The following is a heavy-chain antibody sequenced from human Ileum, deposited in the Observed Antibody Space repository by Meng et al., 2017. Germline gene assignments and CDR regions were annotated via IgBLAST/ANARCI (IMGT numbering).Heavy chain of an antibody. D-gene: IGHD3-16*01. V-gene: IGHV3-7*01. CDR1: GFSFSSHW. J-gene: IGHJ4*02. CDR3: VRMQLWHTTDY. Sequence: GESLKISCAASGFSFSSHWTSWVRQISGKGLEWVANIKYDGSETIYVDSVRGRFTISRDNTKNSLYLQMNYLRAEDTAVYYCVRMQLWHTTDYWGQGTTVTVSS. CDR2: IKYDGSET.